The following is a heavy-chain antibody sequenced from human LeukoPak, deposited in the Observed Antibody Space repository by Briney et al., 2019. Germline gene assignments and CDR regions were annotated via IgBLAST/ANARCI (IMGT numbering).Heavy chain of an antibody. Sequence: GGSLRLSCAASGFTVSTNYVSWVRQAPGKGLEWVSVIYGGGRTSYADSVKGRFTISRDNSKNTLYLQMSSLRAEDTAVYYCFIFQNDILTVDDHWGQGTQVTVSS. CDR1: GFTVSTNY. V-gene: IGHV3-66*01. CDR3: FIFQNDILTVDDH. D-gene: IGHD3-9*01. CDR2: IYGGGRT. J-gene: IGHJ5*02.